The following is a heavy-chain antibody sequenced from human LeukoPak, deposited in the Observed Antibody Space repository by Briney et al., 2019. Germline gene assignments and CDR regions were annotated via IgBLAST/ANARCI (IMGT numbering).Heavy chain of an antibody. CDR2: IYFSGTT. V-gene: IGHV4-59*01. CDR1: GGSLSRDY. D-gene: IGHD4-11*01. CDR3: ARGDYRHFDI. Sequence: SETLSLTCSVSGGSLSRDYWSWIRQAPGRGLEWIGYIYFSGTTNYNPSLKSRVTISVDTSKTQFSLKLTSVTAADTAVYYCARGDYRHFDIWGQGTMVTVSS. J-gene: IGHJ3*02.